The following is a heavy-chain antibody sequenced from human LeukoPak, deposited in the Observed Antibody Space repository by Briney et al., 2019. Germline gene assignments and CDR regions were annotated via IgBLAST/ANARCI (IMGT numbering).Heavy chain of an antibody. Sequence: SETLSLTRTVSGGSISSGGHYWTWIRQRPGKGLEWMGFINYSGSTYYDPSLKTRVSISLDTSQNQFSLRLSSVTAADTAVYYCARDEAIFGAGYYYGMDVWGQGTTVTVSS. CDR1: GGSISSGGHY. J-gene: IGHJ6*02. CDR2: INYSGST. V-gene: IGHV4-31*03. CDR3: ARDEAIFGAGYYYGMDV. D-gene: IGHD3-3*01.